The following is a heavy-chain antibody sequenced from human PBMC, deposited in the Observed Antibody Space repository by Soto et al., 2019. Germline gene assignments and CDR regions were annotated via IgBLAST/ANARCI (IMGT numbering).Heavy chain of an antibody. Sequence: SETLSLTCTVSGDSVSSGSYYWSWIRQPPGKGLEWIGYIYYSGSTNYNPSLKSRVTISVDTSKNKFSLKRSSVTAADTAVYYCASSVYCSSTSCQSPFDYWGQGTLVTVSS. J-gene: IGHJ4*02. D-gene: IGHD2-2*01. CDR2: IYYSGST. V-gene: IGHV4-61*01. CDR3: ASSVYCSSTSCQSPFDY. CDR1: GDSVSSGSYY.